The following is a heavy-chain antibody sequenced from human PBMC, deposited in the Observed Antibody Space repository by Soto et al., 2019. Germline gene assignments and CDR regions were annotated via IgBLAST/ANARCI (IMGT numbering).Heavy chain of an antibody. D-gene: IGHD6-19*01. CDR1: SGSVFSSNW. V-gene: IGHV4-4*02. CDR3: ASHLVMAGTRGFDH. CDR2: TRNSGGA. Sequence: QLQLQESGPGLVKPSGTLSLTCAVSSGSVFSSNWWSWVRLPPGKGLEWIGETRNSGGANYNPSLKSRVTITVDRSRNHIFLELSSVTAADTAVYYCASHLVMAGTRGFDHWGLGTRVTVSS. J-gene: IGHJ4*02.